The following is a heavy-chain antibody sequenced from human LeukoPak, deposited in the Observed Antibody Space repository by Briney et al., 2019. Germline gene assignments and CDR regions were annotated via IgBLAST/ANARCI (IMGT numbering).Heavy chain of an antibody. J-gene: IGHJ4*02. CDR1: GYTFTGYY. Sequence: ASVKVSCKASGYTFTGYYMRWVRQAPGQGLEWMGRINPNSGGTNYAQKFQGRVTMTRDTSISTAYMELSRLRSDDTAVYYCARSPTSGWYSTTKWGQGTLVTVSS. D-gene: IGHD6-19*01. CDR2: INPNSGGT. CDR3: ARSPTSGWYSTTK. V-gene: IGHV1-2*06.